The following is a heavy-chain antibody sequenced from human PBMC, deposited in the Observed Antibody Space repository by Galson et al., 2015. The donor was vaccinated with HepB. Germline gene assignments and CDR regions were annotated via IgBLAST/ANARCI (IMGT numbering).Heavy chain of an antibody. CDR1: GFTFTTYA. V-gene: IGHV3-23*01. D-gene: IGHD1-1*01. Sequence: SLRLSCAASGFTFTTYALSWVRQAPGKGLEWVSSMDGNGARTWYADSVRGRFTISRDTSKNTLYLQMNSLRAEDTAVYYCAKDRIVGYGTDLDFWGQGTLVTVSS. J-gene: IGHJ4*02. CDR2: MDGNGART. CDR3: AKDRIVGYGTDLDF.